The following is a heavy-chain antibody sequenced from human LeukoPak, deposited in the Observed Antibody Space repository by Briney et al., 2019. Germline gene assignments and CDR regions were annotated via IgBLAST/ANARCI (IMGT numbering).Heavy chain of an antibody. CDR1: GYTFAGYA. D-gene: IGHD1-26*01. Sequence: GASVKVSCKASGYTFAGYAIFWVRQAPGQRLEWMGWISAGNGNTRYSQKFHDRLTISRDTPASTVNMELSSLRSEDTAIYYCARDRGNYLLPYWGQGTLVTVSS. J-gene: IGHJ4*02. CDR3: ARDRGNYLLPY. V-gene: IGHV1-3*01. CDR2: ISAGNGNT.